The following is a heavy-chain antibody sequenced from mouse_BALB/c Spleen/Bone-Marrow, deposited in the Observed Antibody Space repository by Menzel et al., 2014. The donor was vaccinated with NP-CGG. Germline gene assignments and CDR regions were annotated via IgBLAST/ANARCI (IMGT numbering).Heavy chain of an antibody. CDR2: IDPANGNT. J-gene: IGHJ2*01. D-gene: IGHD1-1*01. CDR1: GFNIKDTY. CDR3: ASYYYGHYFDY. Sequence: EVKLMESGAELVKPGASVKLSCTASGFNIKDTYMHWVKQRPEQGLEWIGRIDPANGNTKYDPKFQGKATITADTSSNTAYLQLSSLTSEDTAVYYCASYYYGHYFDYWAQGTTLTASS. V-gene: IGHV14-3*02.